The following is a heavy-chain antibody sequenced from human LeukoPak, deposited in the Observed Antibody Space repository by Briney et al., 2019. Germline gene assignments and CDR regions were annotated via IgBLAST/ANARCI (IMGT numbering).Heavy chain of an antibody. D-gene: IGHD4-17*01. J-gene: IGHJ4*02. CDR2: ISYDGSNK. V-gene: IGHV3-30*03. CDR3: VRAEFDY. CDR1: GFTFSSYG. Sequence: GGSLRLSCAASGFTFSSYGMHWVRQVPGKGLEWVAVISYDGSNKYYADSVKGRFTISRDNSKNTLYLQMNSLRAEDTAVYYCVRAEFDYWGQGTLVTVSS.